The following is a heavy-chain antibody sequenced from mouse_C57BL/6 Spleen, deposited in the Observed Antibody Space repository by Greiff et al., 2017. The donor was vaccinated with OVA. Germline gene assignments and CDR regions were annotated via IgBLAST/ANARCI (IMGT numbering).Heavy chain of an antibody. CDR2: IYPSDSET. D-gene: IGHD2-4*01. CDR3: ARSSYDYDGYFDY. CDR1: GYTFTSYW. Sequence: QVQLQPGAELVRPGSSVKLSCKASGYTFTSYWMDWVKQRPGQGLEWIGNIYPSDSETHYNQKFKDKATLTVDKSSSTAYMQLSSLTSEDSAVYYCARSSYDYDGYFDYWGQGTTLTVSS. V-gene: IGHV1-61*01. J-gene: IGHJ2*01.